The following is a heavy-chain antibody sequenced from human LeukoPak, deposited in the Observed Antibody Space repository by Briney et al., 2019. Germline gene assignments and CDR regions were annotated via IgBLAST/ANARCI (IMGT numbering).Heavy chain of an antibody. V-gene: IGHV4-39*01. J-gene: IGHJ4*02. CDR2: YSGNT. CDR1: GVSISSSNSY. Sequence: SETLSLTCTVSGVSISSSNSYCYSGNTYYNASLKSQVSISIDTSKNQFSLRLTSVTAADTAVYYCARQTGPGLFILPGGQGTLVTVSS. CDR3: ARQTGPGLFILP. D-gene: IGHD3/OR15-3a*01.